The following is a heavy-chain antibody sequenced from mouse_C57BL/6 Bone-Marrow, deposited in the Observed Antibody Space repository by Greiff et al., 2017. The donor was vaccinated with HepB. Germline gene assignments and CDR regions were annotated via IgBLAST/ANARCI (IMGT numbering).Heavy chain of an antibody. CDR1: GFTFSDYY. V-gene: IGHV5-12*01. CDR3: ARAKTLDAMDY. CDR2: ISNGGGST. J-gene: IGHJ4*01. Sequence: EVKLVESGGGLVQPGGSLKLSCAASGFTFSDYYMYWVRQTPEKRLEWVAYISNGGGSTYYPDTVKGRFTISRDNAKNTLYLQMSRLKSEDTAMYYWARAKTLDAMDYWGQGTSVTVSS.